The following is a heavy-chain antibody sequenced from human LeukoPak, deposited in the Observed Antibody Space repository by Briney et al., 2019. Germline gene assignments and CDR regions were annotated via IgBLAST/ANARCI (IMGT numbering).Heavy chain of an antibody. V-gene: IGHV4-4*07. J-gene: IGHJ4*02. CDR3: ARDCSSTSCYETFDS. CDR1: GGSISNYY. CDR2: IYTSGST. Sequence: PSETLSLTCTVSGGSISNYYWSWIRQPAGKGLEWIGRIYTSGSTNFNPSLKSRVTMSLDTSKNQFSLRLSSVTAADTAVYYCARDCSSTSCYETFDSWGQGTLVTVSS. D-gene: IGHD2-2*01.